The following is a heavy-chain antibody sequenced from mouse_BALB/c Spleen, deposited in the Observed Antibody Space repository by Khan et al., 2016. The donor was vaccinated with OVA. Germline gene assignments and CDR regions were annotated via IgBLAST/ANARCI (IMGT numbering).Heavy chain of an antibody. V-gene: IGHV1S29*02. J-gene: IGHJ3*01. CDR2: IFPNDGGT. CDR3: ARSGYGSIDY. D-gene: IGHD1-2*01. Sequence: VQLQQSGPELVKPGASVKISCKASGYTFTDYSMDWMRQSHGKSLAWIGYIFPNDGGTTYNQKFKTKATLTVDTSSSTAYMELRSLTSEDSAVYYGARSGYGSIDYWGQGTLVTVSA. CDR1: GYTFTDYS.